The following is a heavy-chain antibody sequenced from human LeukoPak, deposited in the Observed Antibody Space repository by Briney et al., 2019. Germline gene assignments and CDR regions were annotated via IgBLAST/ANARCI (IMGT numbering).Heavy chain of an antibody. V-gene: IGHV3-53*01. CDR3: ARDPGGWYWDY. J-gene: IGHJ4*02. D-gene: IGHD6-19*01. CDR1: GVTVSSSY. CDR2: IYSGGST. Sequence: VGSPRLSCAASGVTVSSSYMSRVRQAPGKGLEWVSVIYSGGSTYYADSVKGRFTISRDNSKNMMFLQMNSLRAEDTALYYCARDPGGWYWDYWGQGTLVTVSS.